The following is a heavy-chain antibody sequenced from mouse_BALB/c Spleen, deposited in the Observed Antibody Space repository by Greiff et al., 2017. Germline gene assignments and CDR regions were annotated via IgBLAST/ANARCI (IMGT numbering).Heavy chain of an antibody. CDR2: ISYDGSN. Sequence: EVQVVESGPGLVKPSQSLSLTCSVTGYSITSGYYWNWIRQFPGNKLEWMGYISYDGSNNYNPSLKNRISITRDTSKNQFFLKLNSVTTEDTATYYCARMGDDYGRFAYWGQETLVTVSA. V-gene: IGHV3-6*02. J-gene: IGHJ3*01. CDR3: ARMGDDYGRFAY. D-gene: IGHD2-4*01. CDR1: GYSITSGYY.